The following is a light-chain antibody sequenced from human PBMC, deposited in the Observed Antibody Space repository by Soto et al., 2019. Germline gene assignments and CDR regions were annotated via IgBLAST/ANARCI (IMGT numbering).Light chain of an antibody. CDR3: SSYTSSSTYV. CDR1: SSDVGGYNY. J-gene: IGLJ1*01. V-gene: IGLV2-14*01. Sequence: QSALTQPASVSGSPGQSITISCTGTSSDVGGYNYVSRYQQHPGKAPKLMIYEVSNRPSGVSNRFSGSKSGNTASLTISGRQAEDEADYYCSSYTSSSTYVFGTGTKLTVL. CDR2: EVS.